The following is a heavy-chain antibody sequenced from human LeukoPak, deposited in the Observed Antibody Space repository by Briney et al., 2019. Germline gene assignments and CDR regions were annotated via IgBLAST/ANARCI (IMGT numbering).Heavy chain of an antibody. Sequence: GGSLRLSCAASGFTFSSYAMSWVRQAPGKGLEWVSAISGSGGSTYYADSVKGRFTISRDNSKNTLYLQMDSLRAEDTAVYYCAKDGILVSAMAYYFDYWGQGTLDTVSS. CDR1: GFTFSSYA. J-gene: IGHJ4*02. CDR3: AKDGILVSAMAYYFDY. CDR2: ISGSGGST. D-gene: IGHD5-18*01. V-gene: IGHV3-23*01.